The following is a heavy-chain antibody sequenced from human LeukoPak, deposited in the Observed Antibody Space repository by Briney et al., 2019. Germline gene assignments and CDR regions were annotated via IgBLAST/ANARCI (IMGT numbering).Heavy chain of an antibody. CDR1: GFTFSSYG. CDR3: ARGFSTVTSLPGY. J-gene: IGHJ4*02. Sequence: GGSLRLSCAASGFTFSSYGMHWVRQAPGKGLEWVAVIWYDGSNKYYADSVKGRFTISRDNSKNTLYLQMNSLRAEDTAVYYCARGFSTVTSLPGYWGQGTLVTVSS. CDR2: IWYDGSNK. V-gene: IGHV3-33*01. D-gene: IGHD4-17*01.